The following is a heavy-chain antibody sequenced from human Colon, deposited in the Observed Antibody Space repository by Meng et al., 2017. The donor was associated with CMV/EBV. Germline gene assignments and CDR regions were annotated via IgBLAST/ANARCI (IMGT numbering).Heavy chain of an antibody. V-gene: IGHV1-2*02. CDR3: ARDAAYSWKGANWFDP. J-gene: IGHJ5*02. D-gene: IGHD1-1*01. CDR2: INPNSGGT. Sequence: ASVKVSCKPSGYTFTGYYMHWVRQAPGQGLEWMGSINPNSGGTNYAQNFQGRVTMTRDTSISTAYMDLSRVRSDDTAVYYCARDAAYSWKGANWFDPWGQGTLVTVSS. CDR1: GYTFTGYY.